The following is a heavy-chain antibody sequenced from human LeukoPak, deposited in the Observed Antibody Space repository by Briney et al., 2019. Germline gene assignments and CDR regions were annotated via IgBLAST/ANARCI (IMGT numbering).Heavy chain of an antibody. CDR2: IYYSGST. J-gene: IGHJ4*02. V-gene: IGHV4-59*08. CDR1: GGSISSYY. CDR3: ARASNGSGRFDY. D-gene: IGHD3-10*01. Sequence: SETLSLTCTVSGGSISSYYWSWIRQPPGKGLEGIGYIYYSGSTNYNPSLKSRVTISVDTSKNQFSLKLSSVTAADTAVYYCARASNGSGRFDYWGQGTLVTVSS.